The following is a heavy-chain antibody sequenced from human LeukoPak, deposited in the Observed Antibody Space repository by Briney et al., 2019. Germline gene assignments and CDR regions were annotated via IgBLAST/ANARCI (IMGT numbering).Heavy chain of an antibody. CDR1: GYTFTDYY. Sequence: GASVKVSCKASGYTFTDYYMHWVRQAPGQGLEWMGWINPNSGGTNYAQRFQGRVTMTRDTSISTAYMELSRLTSDDTAVYYCARTCSSSSCYMVHWGQGTLVTVSS. D-gene: IGHD2-2*02. CDR2: INPNSGGT. V-gene: IGHV1-2*02. J-gene: IGHJ4*02. CDR3: ARTCSSSSCYMVH.